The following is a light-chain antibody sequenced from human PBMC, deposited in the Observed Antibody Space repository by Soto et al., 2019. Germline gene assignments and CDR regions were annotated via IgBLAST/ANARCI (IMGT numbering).Light chain of an antibody. CDR3: SSYAGSNNFVV. V-gene: IGLV1-40*01. CDR2: GDN. CDR1: NSNIGTGYG. J-gene: IGLJ2*01. Sequence: QLVLTQPPSVTGAPGQRVTISCTWNNSNIGTGYGVHWYQQFPGTAPRLLTYGDNNRPSGVPDRFSGSKSGTSASLAVSGLQAEDEADYYCSSYAGSNNFVVFGGGTKLTVL.